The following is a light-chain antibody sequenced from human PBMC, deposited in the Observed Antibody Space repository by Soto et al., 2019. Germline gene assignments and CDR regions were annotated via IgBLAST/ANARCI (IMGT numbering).Light chain of an antibody. Sequence: QSVLTQPPSASGSPGQSVTISCTGTSSDVGAYNYVSWYQQYTGKAPKLMIYDVSKRPSGVPDRFSGSKSGNTASLTVSGLRADDEAVYYCGSYAGSSTYVFGTGTKLTVL. J-gene: IGLJ1*01. V-gene: IGLV2-8*01. CDR3: GSYAGSSTYV. CDR2: DVS. CDR1: SSDVGAYNY.